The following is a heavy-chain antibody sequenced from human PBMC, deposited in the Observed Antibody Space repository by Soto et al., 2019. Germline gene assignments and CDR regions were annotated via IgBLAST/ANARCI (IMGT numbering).Heavy chain of an antibody. V-gene: IGHV3-23*01. CDR2: VGGSGVTT. J-gene: IGHJ4*02. CDR3: AKRPAYSTTWYCFDC. Sequence: EVQLLESGGGLVQPGGSLRRSCAASGFTFSNFAMSWVRQVPGKGLEWVSVVGGSGVTTYYADSVQGRFTISRDNSKNTLYLQMNSLRAEDTAVYYCAKRPAYSTTWYCFDCWGQGTLVTVSS. D-gene: IGHD6-13*01. CDR1: GFTFSNFA.